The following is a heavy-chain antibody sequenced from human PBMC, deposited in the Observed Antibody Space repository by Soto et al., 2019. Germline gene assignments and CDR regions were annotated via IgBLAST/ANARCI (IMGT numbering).Heavy chain of an antibody. V-gene: IGHV1-46*01. CDR1: GYTFTSYY. CDR3: ASQGSSIVVVPAAPPAFDP. D-gene: IGHD2-2*01. J-gene: IGHJ5*02. Sequence: QVQLVQSGAEVKKPGASVKVSCKASGYTFTSYYMHWVRQAPGQGLEWMGIINPSGGSTSYAQKFQGRVTMTRDTSTSTVYMEVSSLRSEDTAVYYCASQGSSIVVVPAAPPAFDPWGQGTLVTVSS. CDR2: INPSGGST.